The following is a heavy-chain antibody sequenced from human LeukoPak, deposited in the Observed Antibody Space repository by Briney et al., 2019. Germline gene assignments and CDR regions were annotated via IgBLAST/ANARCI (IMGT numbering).Heavy chain of an antibody. J-gene: IGHJ3*02. CDR1: GYTFTGYY. D-gene: IGHD1-26*01. Sequence: ASVKVPCKASGYTFTGYYMHWVRQAPGQGLEWMGWINPNSGGTNYAQKFQGRVTMTRDTSISTAYMELSRLRSDDTAVYYCARVKWELLKPDAFDIWGQGTMVTVSS. V-gene: IGHV1-2*02. CDR2: INPNSGGT. CDR3: ARVKWELLKPDAFDI.